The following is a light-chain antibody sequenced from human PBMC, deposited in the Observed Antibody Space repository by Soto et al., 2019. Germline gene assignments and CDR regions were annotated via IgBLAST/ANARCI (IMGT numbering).Light chain of an antibody. CDR3: QQYDHWPGT. V-gene: IGKV3-15*01. CDR1: QSVSSK. CDR2: GGF. J-gene: IGKJ1*01. Sequence: EIVLTQSPATLSESPGERATLSFRASQSVSSKLAWYQQKPCQAPRLLMYGGFIRATGIPARFSGSGSGTEFTLTISSLQSEDFALNFWQQYDHWPGTFALGTKVEIK.